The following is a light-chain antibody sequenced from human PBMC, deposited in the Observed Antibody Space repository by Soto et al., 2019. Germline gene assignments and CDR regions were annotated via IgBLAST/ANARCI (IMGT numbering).Light chain of an antibody. CDR1: SNDVGGYNY. Sequence: QSALTQPASVSGSPGQSITISCTGTSNDVGGYNYVSWYQQHLGKAPKLMIYEVSNRPSGISNRFSGSKSGNTASLTISGLQAEVEADYYCSSYTTSITYVFGTGTQLTVL. V-gene: IGLV2-14*01. CDR3: SSYTTSITYV. CDR2: EVS. J-gene: IGLJ1*01.